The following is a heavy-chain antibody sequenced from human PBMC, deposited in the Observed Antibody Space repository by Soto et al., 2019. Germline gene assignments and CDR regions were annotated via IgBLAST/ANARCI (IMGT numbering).Heavy chain of an antibody. CDR2: ISSSSSYI. CDR3: ARDPQAGTWWFDP. V-gene: IGHV3-21*01. J-gene: IGHJ5*02. Sequence: EVQLVESGGGLVKPGGSLRLSCAASGFTFSSYSMNWVRQAPGKGLEWVSSISSSSSYIYYADSVKGRFTISRDNAKNSLYLQMNSLRAEDTAVYYCARDPQAGTWWFDPWGQGTLVTVSS. D-gene: IGHD6-13*01. CDR1: GFTFSSYS.